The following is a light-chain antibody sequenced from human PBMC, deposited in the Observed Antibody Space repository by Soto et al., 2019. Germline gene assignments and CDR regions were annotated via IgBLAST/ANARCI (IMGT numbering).Light chain of an antibody. V-gene: IGKV1-5*03. CDR3: QQYNSYSLT. J-gene: IGKJ4*01. CDR1: QTISSW. CDR2: KAS. Sequence: DIQMTQSPSTLSASIGDRVTITCRASQTISSWLAWYQQKPGKAPNLLIYKASSLESGVPSRFSGSGSGTEFTLTITSLQPDDVVTYYCQQYNSYSLTFGGGTKVEIK.